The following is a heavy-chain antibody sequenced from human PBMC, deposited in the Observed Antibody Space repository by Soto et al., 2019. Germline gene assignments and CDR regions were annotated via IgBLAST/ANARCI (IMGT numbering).Heavy chain of an antibody. V-gene: IGHV3-23*01. CDR2: INAGGNST. J-gene: IGHJ4*02. CDR3: GMQYDY. Sequence: SLRLSCAASGFTFSKYAMSWVRQAPGKGLEWVSAINAGGNSTKSADSVKGRFTISRDNSKNTVYLQMNNLRAEDTAIYYCGMQYDYWGQGTLVTVSS. CDR1: GFTFSKYA.